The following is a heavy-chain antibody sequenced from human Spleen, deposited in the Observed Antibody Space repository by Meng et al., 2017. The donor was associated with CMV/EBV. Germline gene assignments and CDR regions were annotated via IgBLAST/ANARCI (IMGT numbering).Heavy chain of an antibody. CDR1: GFTFSNNG. J-gene: IGHJ6*02. CDR2: IWYDGSSK. D-gene: IGHD3-3*01. V-gene: IGHV3-30*02. CDR3: AKASPLFYDFWSGPRGDYYNYGMDV. Sequence: GESLKISCAASGFTFSNNGMHWVRRAPGKGLEWVAFIWYDGSSKYYADSVKGRFTISRDNSKNTLFVQMNSLTTEDTAVYYCAKASPLFYDFWSGPRGDYYNYGMDVWGQGTTVTVSS.